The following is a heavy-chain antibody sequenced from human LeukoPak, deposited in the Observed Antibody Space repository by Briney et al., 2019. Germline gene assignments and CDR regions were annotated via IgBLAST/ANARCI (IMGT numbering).Heavy chain of an antibody. Sequence: GGSLRLSCAASGFTFSSYWMSWVRQAPGKGLEWVANIEQGGSEKYYVDSVKGRFTISRDNAKNSMYLQMNSLRAEDTAVYYCARDIIVGSLVAFDIWGQGTMVTVSS. CDR3: ARDIIVGSLVAFDI. D-gene: IGHD1-26*01. CDR1: GFTFSSYW. V-gene: IGHV3-7*01. J-gene: IGHJ3*02. CDR2: IEQGGSEK.